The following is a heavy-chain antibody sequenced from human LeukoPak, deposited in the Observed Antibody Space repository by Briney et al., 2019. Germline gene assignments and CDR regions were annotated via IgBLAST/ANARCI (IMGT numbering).Heavy chain of an antibody. D-gene: IGHD6-13*01. Sequence: GGSLRLSCAASGFTFSSYSMNWVRQAPGKGLEWVAFIRFDGSDEYYADSMKGRFTISRDNSKNTLYLQMNSLRTEDTAVYYCARVPRYSSPSGSYFDYWGQGTLVTVSS. J-gene: IGHJ4*02. CDR3: ARVPRYSSPSGSYFDY. V-gene: IGHV3-30*02. CDR2: IRFDGSDE. CDR1: GFTFSSYS.